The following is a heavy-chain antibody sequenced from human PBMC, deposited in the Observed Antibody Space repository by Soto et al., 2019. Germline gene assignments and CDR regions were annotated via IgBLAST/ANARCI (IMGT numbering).Heavy chain of an antibody. CDR3: AKDRLPTSGHSFYFDS. V-gene: IGHV3-23*01. D-gene: IGHD5-18*01. J-gene: IGHJ4*02. CDR2: ILPDETG. CDR1: GFAFSTYA. Sequence: PGGSLRLSCATSGFAFSTYAMTWVRQVPGRGLEWVSTILPDETGFYTVSVKGRCTISRDNFRGILYLQMNDLWVEDAAIYFCAKDRLPTSGHSFYFDSWGQGSLVTVSS.